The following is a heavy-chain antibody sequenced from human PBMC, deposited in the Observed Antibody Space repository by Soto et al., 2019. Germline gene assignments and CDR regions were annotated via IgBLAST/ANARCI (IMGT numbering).Heavy chain of an antibody. J-gene: IGHJ4*02. CDR2: FNPNSGDT. V-gene: IGHV1-2*02. CDR3: AREASAVISFDY. D-gene: IGHD6-19*01. CDR1: GYTFTAYS. Sequence: GASVKVSCKASGYTFTAYSMHWVRQAPGQGLEWVGWFNPNSGDTIYAQKFQGRVTLTRDTSIGTAYMELYSLTSDDTAVYYCAREASAVISFDYWGQGTLVTVSS.